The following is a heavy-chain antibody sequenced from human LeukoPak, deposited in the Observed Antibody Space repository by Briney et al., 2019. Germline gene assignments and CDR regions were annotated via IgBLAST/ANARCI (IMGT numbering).Heavy chain of an antibody. CDR3: TRGQFGYSSRLDS. CDR2: IRSQAYGGTT. CDR1: GFTFRGFL. D-gene: IGHD2-2*01. V-gene: IGHV3-49*04. Sequence: GGSLRLSCTSSGFTFRGFLMAWVPQPPGKGLEGIGFIRSQAYGGTTQYAASVKGKFTISRDDSISTAYLQINSLTTVDTAVYYCTRGQFGYSSRLDSWGQGTPVTVSS. J-gene: IGHJ4*02.